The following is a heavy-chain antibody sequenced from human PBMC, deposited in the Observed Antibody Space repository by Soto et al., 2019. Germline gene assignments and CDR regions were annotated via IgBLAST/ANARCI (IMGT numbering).Heavy chain of an antibody. CDR3: ARGCSEYLYYFDY. J-gene: IGHJ4*02. CDR1: GFTFSSYG. V-gene: IGHV3-33*01. D-gene: IGHD2-15*01. Sequence: GGSLRLSCAASGFTFSSYGMHWVRQAPGKGLEWVAVIWYDGSNKYYADSVKGRFTISRDNSKNTLYLQMNSLRAEDTAVYYCARGCSEYLYYFDYWGQGTLVTVSS. CDR2: IWYDGSNK.